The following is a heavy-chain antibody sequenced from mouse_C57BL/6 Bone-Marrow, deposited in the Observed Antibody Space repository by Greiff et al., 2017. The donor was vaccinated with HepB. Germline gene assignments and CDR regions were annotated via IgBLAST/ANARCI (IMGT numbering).Heavy chain of an antibody. CDR1: GFTFSDYG. V-gene: IGHV5-17*01. J-gene: IGHJ3*01. CDR2: ISSGSSTI. CDR3: ARERGQAFAY. Sequence: EVQLVESGGGLVKPGGSLKLSCAASGFTFSDYGMHWVRQAPEKGLEWVAYISSGSSTIYYADTVKGRFTISRDNAKNTLFLQMTSLRSEDTAMYYCARERGQAFAYWGQGTLVTVSA. D-gene: IGHD3-3*01.